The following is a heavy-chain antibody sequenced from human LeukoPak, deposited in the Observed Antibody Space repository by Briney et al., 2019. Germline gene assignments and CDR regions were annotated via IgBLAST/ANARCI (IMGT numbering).Heavy chain of an antibody. J-gene: IGHJ3*02. CDR2: INPNSGGT. Sequence: ASVKVSCKASGGTFSSYAISWVRQAPGQGLEWMGWINPNSGGTNYAQKFQGRVTMTRDTSISTAYMELSRLRSDDTAVYYCARGLLVDAFDIWGQGTMVTVSS. CDR1: GGTFSSYA. V-gene: IGHV1-2*02. CDR3: ARGLLVDAFDI. D-gene: IGHD6-6*01.